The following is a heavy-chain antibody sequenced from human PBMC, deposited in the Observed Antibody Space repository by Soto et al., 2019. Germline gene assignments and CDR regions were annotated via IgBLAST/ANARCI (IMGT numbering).Heavy chain of an antibody. V-gene: IGHV3-33*01. D-gene: IGHD2-15*01. CDR1: GFTFSSYG. CDR2: IWYDGSNQ. J-gene: IGHJ1*01. CDR3: ASVYCCGDSCYQPFQL. Sequence: QVPLVESGGGVVQPGRSLRLSCAASGFTFSSYGMHWVRQAPGKGLEWVAVIWYDGSNQYYADTVQGRFTISRDNSKHSWYLTMNSLTAADTAVYYCASVYCCGDSCYQPFQLCGQGTLGTVSS.